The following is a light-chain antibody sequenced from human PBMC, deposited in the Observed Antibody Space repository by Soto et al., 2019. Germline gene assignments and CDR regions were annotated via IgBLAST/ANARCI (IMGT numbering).Light chain of an antibody. CDR1: QSVSNY. V-gene: IGKV1-39*01. J-gene: IGKJ1*01. CDR2: AAS. CDR3: PQSYSSPRT. Sequence: DIQMTQSPSSLSASVGDRVTITCRTSQSVSNYLNWYQQKSGKAPKLLIYAASTLQTGVPSRFSWSGSGNDFTLTISSLPPEDFATYYRPQSYSSPRTFGQGTKVEIK.